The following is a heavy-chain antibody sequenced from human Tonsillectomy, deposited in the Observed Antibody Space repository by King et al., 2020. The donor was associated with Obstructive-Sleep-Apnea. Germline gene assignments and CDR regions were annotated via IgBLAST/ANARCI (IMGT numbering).Heavy chain of an antibody. V-gene: IGHV1-58*02. D-gene: IGHD1-20*01. Sequence: KQLVQSGPEVMEPGTSVKVPCRASGFTFSSSTMHWVLQARGQRLEWIGGVVVGSGNTNYAQKFQERVTITRDMSTRTTYMELSSLRSEDTAVFYCAAEITGTEAFDIWGQGTVVTVSS. CDR2: VVVGSGNT. CDR1: GFTFSSST. CDR3: AAEITGTEAFDI. J-gene: IGHJ3*02.